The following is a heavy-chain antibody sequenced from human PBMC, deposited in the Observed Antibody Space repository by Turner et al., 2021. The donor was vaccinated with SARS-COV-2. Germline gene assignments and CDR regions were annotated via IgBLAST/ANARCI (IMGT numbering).Heavy chain of an antibody. CDR3: AQAGLEISSHFDY. J-gene: IGHJ4*02. CDR1: GFTFSSYA. V-gene: IGHV3-23*01. Sequence: DVHLLVSGGGSVPPGTSLRHSCAASGFTFSSYAMSWVRQAPGKGLEWVSAISGSGGSTYYAASVKGRFTISRDNVKNTLYLQMNSLRAEDTAVYYCAQAGLEISSHFDYWGQGNLVTVSS. CDR2: ISGSGGST. D-gene: IGHD3-3*01.